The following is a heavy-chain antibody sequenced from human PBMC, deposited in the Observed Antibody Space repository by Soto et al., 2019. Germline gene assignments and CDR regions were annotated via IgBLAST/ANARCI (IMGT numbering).Heavy chain of an antibody. CDR3: ARVGYHPRAIDY. D-gene: IGHD5-12*01. J-gene: IGHJ4*02. CDR1: GFTVSSNY. Sequence: GGSLRLSCAASGFTVSSNYMSWVRQAPGKGLEWVSVIYSGGSTYYADSVKGRFTISRDNSKNTRYLQMNSLRAEDTAVYYCARVGYHPRAIDYWGQGTMVTVSS. CDR2: IYSGGST. V-gene: IGHV3-66*01.